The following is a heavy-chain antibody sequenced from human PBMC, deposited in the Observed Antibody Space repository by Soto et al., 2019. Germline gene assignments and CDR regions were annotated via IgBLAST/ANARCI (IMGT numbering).Heavy chain of an antibody. J-gene: IGHJ4*02. Sequence: QVQLVESGGGVVQPGRSLRLSCAASGFTFSSYGMHWVRQAPGKGLEWVAVIWYDGSNKYYADSVKGRFTISRDNSKNTLYLQMNSLRAEETAVYYCARGLRSYYYDSSGYYCIDYWGQGTLVTVSS. V-gene: IGHV3-33*01. CDR3: ARGLRSYYYDSSGYYCIDY. CDR1: GFTFSSYG. CDR2: IWYDGSNK. D-gene: IGHD3-22*01.